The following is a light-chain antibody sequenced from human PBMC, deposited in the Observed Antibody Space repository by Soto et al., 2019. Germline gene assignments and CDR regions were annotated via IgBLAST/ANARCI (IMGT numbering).Light chain of an antibody. CDR1: SSDVGGYNF. J-gene: IGLJ2*01. Sequence: QSALIQPASVSGSPGQSITISCTGTSSDVGGYNFVSWYQHHPGKAPKLIIYEVSNRPSGVSNRFSASKSGNTASLTISGLQAEDEADYYCSSYTNSSTLVGFGGGTKLTVL. V-gene: IGLV2-14*01. CDR3: SSYTNSSTLVG. CDR2: EVS.